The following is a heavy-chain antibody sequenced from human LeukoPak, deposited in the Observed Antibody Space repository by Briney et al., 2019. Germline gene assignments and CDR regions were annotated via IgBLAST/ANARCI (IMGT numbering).Heavy chain of an antibody. V-gene: IGHV3-30-3*01. CDR1: GFTFSSYA. Sequence: GMSLRLSCAASGFTFSSYAMHWVRQAPGKGLEWVAVISYDGSNKYYADSVKGQFTISRDNSKNTLYLQMNSLRAEDTAVYYCARAGYSYGYWFDPWGQGTLVTVSS. D-gene: IGHD5-18*01. CDR2: ISYDGSNK. CDR3: ARAGYSYGYWFDP. J-gene: IGHJ5*02.